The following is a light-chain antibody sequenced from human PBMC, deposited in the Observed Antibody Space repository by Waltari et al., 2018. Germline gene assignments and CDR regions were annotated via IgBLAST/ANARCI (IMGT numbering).Light chain of an antibody. CDR3: SSYAGSNKRV. Sequence: QSALTQPPSASGSPGQSVTISCTGTSSDVGNYKYVSWYQQHPGKAPKLMIYDVSQRPSGVPDRFSGSKSGNTASLTVSGLQAEDEADYYCSSYAGSNKRVFGGGTKLTVL. CDR1: SSDVGNYKY. V-gene: IGLV2-8*01. J-gene: IGLJ3*02. CDR2: DVS.